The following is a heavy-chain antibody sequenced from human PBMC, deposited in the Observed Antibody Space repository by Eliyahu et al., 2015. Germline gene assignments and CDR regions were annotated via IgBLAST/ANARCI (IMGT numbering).Heavy chain of an antibody. CDR1: GXRFTSNW. D-gene: IGHD3-10*01. CDR2: VYPGDSDT. J-gene: IGHJ4*02. CDR3: ARQLLRGISYFDS. V-gene: IGHV5-51*01. Sequence: EVQLVQSGAEVKKPGESLRISCKASGXRFTSNWIGWVRQMPGKGLEWMGIVYPGDSDTRYSPSFQGQVTISADKSITTAFLQWSSLKASDTAMYYCARQLLRGISYFDSWGQGTLVTVSS.